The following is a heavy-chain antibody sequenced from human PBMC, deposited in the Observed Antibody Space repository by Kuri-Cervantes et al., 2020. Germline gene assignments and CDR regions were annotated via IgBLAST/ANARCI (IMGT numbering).Heavy chain of an antibody. CDR2: IWYDGSNK. V-gene: IGHV3-33*08. D-gene: IGHD6-19*01. CDR1: GFTFSNYV. CDR3: ARDPSSGWQPLDY. Sequence: GESLKISCAASGFTFSNYVMHWVRQAPGKGPEWVAVIWYDGSNKYYADSVKGRFTISRDNSKNTLYLQMNSLRAEDTAVYYCARDPSSGWQPLDYWGQGTLVTVSS. J-gene: IGHJ4*02.